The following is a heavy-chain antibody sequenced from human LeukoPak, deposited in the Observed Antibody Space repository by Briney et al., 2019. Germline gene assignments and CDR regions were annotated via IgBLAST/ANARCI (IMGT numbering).Heavy chain of an antibody. CDR1: GFTFSSYA. J-gene: IGHJ4*02. Sequence: GGSLRLSCAASGFTFSSYAMHRVRQAPGKGLEWVAVISYDGSNKYYADSVKGRFTISRDNSKNTLYLQMNSLRAEDTAVYYCARDTGGYFDYWGQGTLVTVSS. V-gene: IGHV3-30-3*01. CDR2: ISYDGSNK. CDR3: ARDTGGYFDY. D-gene: IGHD2-8*02.